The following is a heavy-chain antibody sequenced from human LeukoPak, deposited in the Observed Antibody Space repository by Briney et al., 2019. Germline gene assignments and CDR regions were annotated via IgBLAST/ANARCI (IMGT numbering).Heavy chain of an antibody. Sequence: GGSLRLSCVASGFTFSDHAVSWVRQAPGRGLEWVSAISGGSTSSYYADSVKGRFTISRDNSKNTLYLQMHSLRAEDTAVYYCARDGWFDPWGQGTLVTVSS. CDR1: GFTFSDHA. CDR3: ARDGWFDP. CDR2: ISGGSTSS. V-gene: IGHV3-23*01. J-gene: IGHJ5*02.